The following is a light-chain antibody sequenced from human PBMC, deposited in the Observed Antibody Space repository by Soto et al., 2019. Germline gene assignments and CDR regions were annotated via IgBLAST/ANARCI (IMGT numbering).Light chain of an antibody. CDR3: QTWGTGIQV. CDR1: SVHITYD. J-gene: IGLJ2*01. CDR2: VNSYGSH. V-gene: IGLV4-69*01. Sequence: QPVLTQSPSASASLGASVKLTCTLSSVHITYDIAWHQQQPEKGPRYLMKVNSYGSHTKGDGIPDRFSGSSSGAERYLTISSLQSEDEADYYCQTWGTGIQVFGGGTKLTVL.